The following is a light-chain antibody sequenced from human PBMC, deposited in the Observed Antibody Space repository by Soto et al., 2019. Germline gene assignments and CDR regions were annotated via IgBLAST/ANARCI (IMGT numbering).Light chain of an antibody. V-gene: IGLV2-8*01. CDR1: SSDVGGYNF. Sequence: QSALTQSPSASGSPGQSVTISCTGTSSDVGGYNFVSWYQQHPGKAPKLMIYEVSKRLSGVPDRFSGSKSGTSASLAITGLQAEDEADYYCQSYDSSLSAVFGGGTQLTVL. CDR2: EVS. J-gene: IGLJ7*01. CDR3: QSYDSSLSAV.